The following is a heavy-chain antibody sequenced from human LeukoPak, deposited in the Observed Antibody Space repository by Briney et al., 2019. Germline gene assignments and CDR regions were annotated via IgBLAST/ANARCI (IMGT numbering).Heavy chain of an antibody. V-gene: IGHV3-53*01. CDR3: VRGAWDFQH. CDR2: IYSGGST. D-gene: IGHD7-27*01. J-gene: IGHJ1*01. CDR1: GFTFSGSA. Sequence: GGSLRLSCAASGFTFSGSAMHWVRQASGKGLEWVSVIYSGGSTYYADSVKGRFTISRDNSKNTLYLQMNSLRAEDTALYYCVRGAWDFQHWGQGTQVTVPS.